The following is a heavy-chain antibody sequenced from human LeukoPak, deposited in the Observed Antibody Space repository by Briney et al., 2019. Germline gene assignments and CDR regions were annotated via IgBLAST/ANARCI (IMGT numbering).Heavy chain of an antibody. CDR2: ISPDKT. D-gene: IGHD3-3*02. J-gene: IGHJ3*02. Sequence: GGSLRLSCAASGFSFSTNPMSWVRQAPGKGLEWVSAISPDKTYYADSVKGRLTISKDNYKNTVDLHMNSPRAEDTAIYYCVKEHVDRAFTRSFEIWGQGIVVTVSS. V-gene: IGHV3-23*01. CDR1: GFSFSTNP. CDR3: VKEHVDRAFTRSFEI.